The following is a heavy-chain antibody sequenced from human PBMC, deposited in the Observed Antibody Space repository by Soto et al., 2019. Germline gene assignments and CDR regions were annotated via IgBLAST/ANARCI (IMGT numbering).Heavy chain of an antibody. D-gene: IGHD5-12*01. CDR1: GFTFGDYA. CDR2: IRSKAYGGTT. Sequence: GGSLRLSCTASGFTFGDYAMSWFRQAPGKGLEWVGVIRSKAYGGTTEYAASVKGRFTISRDDSKSIAHLQMNSLKTEDTAVYYCTRDSIPGYSGYGEAFDIWGQGTMVTVSS. V-gene: IGHV3-49*03. CDR3: TRDSIPGYSGYGEAFDI. J-gene: IGHJ3*02.